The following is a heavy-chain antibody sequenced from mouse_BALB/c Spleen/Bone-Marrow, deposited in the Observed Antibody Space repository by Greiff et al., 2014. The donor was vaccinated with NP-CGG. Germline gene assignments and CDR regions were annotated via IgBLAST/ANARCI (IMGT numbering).Heavy chain of an antibody. Sequence: EVQGVESGAELVKPGASVKLSCTASGFNIKDTYMHWVKQRPEQGLEWIGRIDPANGNTKYDPKLQGKATITADTSSNTAYLQLSSLTSEDTAVYYCAIYYYGSSGFAYWGQGTLVTVSA. CDR1: GFNIKDTY. D-gene: IGHD1-1*01. J-gene: IGHJ3*01. CDR3: AIYYYGSSGFAY. V-gene: IGHV14-3*02. CDR2: IDPANGNT.